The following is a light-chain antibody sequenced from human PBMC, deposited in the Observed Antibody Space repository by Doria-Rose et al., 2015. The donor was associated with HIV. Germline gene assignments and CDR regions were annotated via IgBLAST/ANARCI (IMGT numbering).Light chain of an antibody. V-gene: IGKV1-9*01. CDR3: QQFDSFPRT. CDR2: GAS. J-gene: IGKJ1*01. Sequence: TQSPSFLSASVGVRVTITCRASQGISRYLAWYQQKPVKAPTLLIFGASTLQSRVPSRFSGSGSGTEFTLTISSLQPEDFATYYCQQFDSFPRTFGQGTKVELK. CDR1: QGISRY.